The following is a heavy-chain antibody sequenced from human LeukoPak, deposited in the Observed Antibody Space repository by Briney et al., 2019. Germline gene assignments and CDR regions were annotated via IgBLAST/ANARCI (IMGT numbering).Heavy chain of an antibody. CDR1: GYTFTSYG. J-gene: IGHJ5*02. CDR2: ISAYNGNT. D-gene: IGHD3-22*01. V-gene: IGHV1-18*01. CDR3: ARDSARYYYDSSGYPYNWFDP. Sequence: ASVKVSCKASGYTFTSYGISWVRQAPGQGLEWMGWISAYNGNTNYAQKLQGRVTMNTDTSTSTAYMELRSLRSDDTAVYYCARDSARYYYDSSGYPYNWFDPWGQGTLVTVSS.